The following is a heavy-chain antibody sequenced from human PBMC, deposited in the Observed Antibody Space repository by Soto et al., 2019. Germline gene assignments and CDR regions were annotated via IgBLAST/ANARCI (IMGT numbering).Heavy chain of an antibody. V-gene: IGHV6-1*01. D-gene: IGHD2-2*01. CDR2: TYYRSKWYN. CDR1: GDSVSSNSAA. CDR3: ARSRSIVPAVIEPYYYYMDV. J-gene: IGHJ6*03. Sequence: KQSQTLSLTCAISGDSVSSNSAAWNWIRQSPSRGLEWLGRTYYRSKWYNDYAVSVKSRITINPDTSKNQFSLQLNSVTPEDTAVYYCARSRSIVPAVIEPYYYYMDVWGKGTTVTVSS.